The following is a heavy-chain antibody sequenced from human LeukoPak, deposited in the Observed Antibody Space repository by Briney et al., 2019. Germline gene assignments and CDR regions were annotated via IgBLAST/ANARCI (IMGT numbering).Heavy chain of an antibody. J-gene: IGHJ4*02. Sequence: GGSLRLSCAASEFTFSSYSMNWVRQAPGKGLEWVSSISSTSTYIYYADSVKGRFTISRDNSKGTVYLQMNSLRPEDTAVYYCAKDDAWLQYGNWGRGALVTVSS. CDR1: EFTFSSYS. CDR2: ISSTSTYI. CDR3: AKDDAWLQYGN. D-gene: IGHD5-24*01. V-gene: IGHV3-21*04.